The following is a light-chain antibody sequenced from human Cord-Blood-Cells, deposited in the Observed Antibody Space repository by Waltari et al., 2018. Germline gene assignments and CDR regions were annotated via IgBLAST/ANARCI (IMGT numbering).Light chain of an antibody. V-gene: IGLV2-14*01. CDR3: SSYTSSSTWV. CDR2: DVS. Sequence: QSALTQPASVSGSPGQSITISGTGTSSDVGGYNYVSWYPEHPGKAPKLMIYDVSKRPSGVSNLFSGSKSGDTSSLTSSGLQAEDEADYYCSSYTSSSTWVFGGGTKLTVL. CDR1: SSDVGGYNY. J-gene: IGLJ3*02.